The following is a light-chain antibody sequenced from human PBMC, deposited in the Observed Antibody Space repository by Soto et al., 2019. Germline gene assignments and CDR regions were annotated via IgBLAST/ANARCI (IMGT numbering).Light chain of an antibody. V-gene: IGKV1-39*01. Sequence: DIPMTQSPSSLSASVGDRVTITCRASQSISSYLNWYQQKPGKAPKLLIYAASSWQSGVPSRFSGSGSGTAFTLTISSLQPEDFATYYCQQRYSNGGGTFGPGTKVDIK. J-gene: IGKJ3*01. CDR1: QSISSY. CDR2: AAS. CDR3: QQRYSNGGGT.